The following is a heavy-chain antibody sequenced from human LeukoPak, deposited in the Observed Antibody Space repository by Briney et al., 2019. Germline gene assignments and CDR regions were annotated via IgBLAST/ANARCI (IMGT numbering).Heavy chain of an antibody. Sequence: GRSLRLSCAASGFTFDDYAMNWVRQAPGKGLEWVSSISSSSSYIYYADSVKGRFTISRDNAKNSLYLQMNSLRAEDTAVYYCARDRGYYYDSSGYYDYWGQGTLVTVSS. CDR1: GFTFDDYA. D-gene: IGHD3-22*01. J-gene: IGHJ4*02. CDR2: ISSSSSYI. V-gene: IGHV3-21*01. CDR3: ARDRGYYYDSSGYYDY.